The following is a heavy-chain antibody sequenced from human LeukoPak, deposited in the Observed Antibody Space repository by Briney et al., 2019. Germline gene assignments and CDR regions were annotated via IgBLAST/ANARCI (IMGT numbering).Heavy chain of an antibody. CDR2: INTSGAT. CDR1: GGSIRSGCSY. Sequence: SEALSLTCTVSGGSIRSGCSYWTWIRQPAGKGLEWIGHINTSGATTYNPSLKSRATISIDASNNQFSLDLTSVTAADTAIYYCANFDFWSESYRVDFWGQGTLVTVSS. CDR3: ANFDFWSESYRVDF. V-gene: IGHV4-61*09. J-gene: IGHJ4*02. D-gene: IGHD3-3*01.